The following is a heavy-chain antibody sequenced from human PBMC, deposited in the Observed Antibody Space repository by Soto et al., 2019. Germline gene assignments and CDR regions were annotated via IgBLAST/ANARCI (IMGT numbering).Heavy chain of an antibody. Sequence: PGGSLRLSCAASGFTFSSYAMSWVRQAPGKGLEWVSAISGSGGSTYYADSVKGRFTISRDNSKNTLYLQMNSLRAEDTAVYYCAKDPYSSGWPRGGMDVWGQGTTVTVSS. D-gene: IGHD6-19*01. CDR3: AKDPYSSGWPRGGMDV. CDR1: GFTFSSYA. J-gene: IGHJ6*02. CDR2: ISGSGGST. V-gene: IGHV3-23*01.